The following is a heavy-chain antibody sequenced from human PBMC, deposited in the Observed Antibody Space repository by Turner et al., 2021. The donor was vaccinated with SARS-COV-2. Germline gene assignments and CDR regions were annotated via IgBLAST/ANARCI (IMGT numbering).Heavy chain of an antibody. Sequence: QEQLQQWGAGLLKPSETLSLTCAVYGGSFSGYYWSFIRQPPGKGLEWIGEIKHSGNTNYNPSLQSRVITSVDTSKNHFSLKLTSVTAADTAVYYCARGRDDYIWGSPTPTYYFDYWGQGTLVTVSS. CDR1: GGSFSGYY. D-gene: IGHD3-16*01. CDR3: ARGRDDYIWGSPTPTYYFDY. V-gene: IGHV4-34*01. J-gene: IGHJ4*02. CDR2: IKHSGNT.